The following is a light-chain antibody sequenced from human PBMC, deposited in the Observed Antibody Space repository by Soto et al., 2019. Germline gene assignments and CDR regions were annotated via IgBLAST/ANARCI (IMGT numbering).Light chain of an antibody. CDR2: AAS. J-gene: IGKJ3*01. Sequence: DIQMTQSPTSPSASVGDRVTIICRASQTVSFYLNWFQQRPGEAPKLLISAASKLHRGVPSRFSGSGSGTEFTLTISNLQPEDFATYYCQQSYSAPRAFGPGTKVD. CDR3: QQSYSAPRA. CDR1: QTVSFY. V-gene: IGKV1-39*01.